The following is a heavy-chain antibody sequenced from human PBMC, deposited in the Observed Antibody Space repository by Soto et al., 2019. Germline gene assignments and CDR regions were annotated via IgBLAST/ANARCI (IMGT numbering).Heavy chain of an antibody. CDR2: IYYSGST. CDR1: GGSISSGGYY. J-gene: IGHJ4*02. V-gene: IGHV4-31*03. D-gene: IGHD2-15*01. CDR3: ARAGIPHCSGGSCYHWYYFDY. Sequence: PSETLSLTCTVSGGSISSGGYYWSWIRQHPGKGLEWIGYIYYSGSTYYNPSLKSRVTISVDTSKNQFSLKLSSVTAADTAVYYCARAGIPHCSGGSCYHWYYFDYWGQGTLVTVSS.